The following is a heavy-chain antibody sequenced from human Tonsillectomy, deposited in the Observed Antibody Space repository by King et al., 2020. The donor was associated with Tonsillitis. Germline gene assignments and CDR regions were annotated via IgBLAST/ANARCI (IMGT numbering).Heavy chain of an antibody. Sequence: QLVQSGGDLVKPGGSLRLSCAASGFTCSNAWMSWARQASGKGLEWVGRIKSKSAGGTTDYAAPGKGRFTIARDDSKNTVYLQMNSLETEDTAVYYCTTDRGIAVRPIFDSWGPGTLVTVSS. CDR2: IKSKSAGGTT. D-gene: IGHD6-6*01. V-gene: IGHV3-15*01. J-gene: IGHJ4*02. CDR1: GFTCSNAW. CDR3: TTDRGIAVRPIFDS.